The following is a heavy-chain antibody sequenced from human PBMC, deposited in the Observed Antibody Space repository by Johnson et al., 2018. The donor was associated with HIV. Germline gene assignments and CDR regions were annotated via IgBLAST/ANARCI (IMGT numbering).Heavy chain of an antibody. V-gene: IGHV3-30*18. J-gene: IGHJ3*02. CDR1: GIIFSHYG. CDR2: ISYDGSNE. D-gene: IGHD2-15*01. CDR3: AKEGRGGAFDI. Sequence: QVQLVESGGGVVQPGRSLRLSCTVSGIIFSHYGMHWVRQAPGKGLEWVALISYDGSNEYYADSVKGRFTISRDNSKNTLYLQMNSLRAEDTAVYYCAKEGRGGAFDIWGQGTMVTVSS.